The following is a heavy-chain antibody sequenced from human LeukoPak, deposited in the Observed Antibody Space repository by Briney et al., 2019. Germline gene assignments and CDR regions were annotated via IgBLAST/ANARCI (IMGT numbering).Heavy chain of an antibody. J-gene: IGHJ4*02. D-gene: IGHD3-9*01. Sequence: GGTPQVTRQGSAFSVTSYRVGWVRQVTGKSLGGGGTIYPGDSDTRYSPSFQGQVTISADKSISTAYLQWSSLKASDTAMYYCARQADYDILTPAGYWGQGTLVTVSS. CDR3: ARQADYDILTPAGY. V-gene: IGHV5-51*01. CDR1: AFSVTSYR. CDR2: IYPGDSDT.